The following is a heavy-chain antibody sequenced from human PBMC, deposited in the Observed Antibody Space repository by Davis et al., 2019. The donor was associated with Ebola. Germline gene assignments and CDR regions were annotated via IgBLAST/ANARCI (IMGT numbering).Heavy chain of an antibody. CDR3: ARALYYYDSSGSQGY. CDR2: ISSSSSTI. CDR1: GFTFSSYS. D-gene: IGHD3-22*01. J-gene: IGHJ4*02. Sequence: GESLKISCAASGFTFSSYSMNWVRQAPGKGLEWVSSISSSSSTIYYADSVKGRFTISRDNAKNSLYLQMNSLRAEDTAVYYCARALYYYDSSGSQGYWGQGTLVTVSS. V-gene: IGHV3-48*01.